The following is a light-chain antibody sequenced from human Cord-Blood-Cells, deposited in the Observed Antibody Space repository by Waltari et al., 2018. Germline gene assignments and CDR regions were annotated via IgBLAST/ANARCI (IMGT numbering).Light chain of an antibody. CDR1: QGISNY. CDR3: QKYNSAPPLT. Sequence: DIQMTQSPSSLSASVRDRVTITCRASQGISNYLAWYQQKPGKVPKLLIYAASTLQSGVPSRFSGSGSGIDFTLTISSLQPEDVATYYCQKYNSAPPLTFGGGTKVEIK. J-gene: IGKJ4*01. V-gene: IGKV1-27*01. CDR2: AAS.